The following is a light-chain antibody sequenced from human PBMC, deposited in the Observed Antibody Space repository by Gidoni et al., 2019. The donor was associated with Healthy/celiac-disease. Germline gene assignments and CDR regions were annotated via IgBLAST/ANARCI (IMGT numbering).Light chain of an antibody. CDR3: QQYGSSRT. CDR1: QSVSSSY. J-gene: IGKJ1*01. V-gene: IGKV3-20*01. CDR2: GAS. Sequence: EIVSTQSPGTLSLSPGERATLSCRASQSVSSSYLAWYQQKPGQAPRLLIYGASSRATGIPDRFSGSGSGTDFTLTISRLEPEYFAVYYCQQYGSSRTFGQGTKVEIK.